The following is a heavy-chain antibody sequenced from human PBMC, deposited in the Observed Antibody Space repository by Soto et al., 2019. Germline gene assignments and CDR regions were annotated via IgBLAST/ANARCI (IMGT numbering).Heavy chain of an antibody. CDR2: ISYDGSNK. V-gene: IGHV3-30-3*01. D-gene: IGHD6-6*01. CDR1: GFTFSSYA. CDR3: ARDPYSSSASSTQFDY. J-gene: IGHJ4*02. Sequence: PGGSLRLSCAASGFTFSSYAMHWVRQAPGKGLEWVAVISYDGSNKYYADSVKGRFTISRDNSKNTLYLQMNSLRAEDTAVYYCARDPYSSSASSTQFDYWGQAILVTVS.